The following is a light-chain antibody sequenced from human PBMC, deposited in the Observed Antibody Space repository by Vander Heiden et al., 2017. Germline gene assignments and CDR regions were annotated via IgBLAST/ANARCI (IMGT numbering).Light chain of an antibody. J-gene: IGLJ2*01. CDR1: KLGDKY. CDR3: QAWDSSTVV. V-gene: IGLV3-1*01. Sequence: SYELTQPPSVSVSPGQTASIPCSGAKLGDKYACWYQQKPGQSPVRVIYQDSKRPSGIPERFSGSNSGNTATLTISGTQAMDEADYYCQAWDSSTVVFGGGTKLTVL. CDR2: QDS.